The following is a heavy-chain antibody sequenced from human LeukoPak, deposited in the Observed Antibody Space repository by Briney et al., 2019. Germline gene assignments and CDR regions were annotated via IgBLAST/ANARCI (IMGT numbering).Heavy chain of an antibody. D-gene: IGHD5-18*01. Sequence: GASVKVSCKASGGTFSSYAIIRVRQAPGQGLEWMGGIIPIFGTANYAQKFQGRVTITADKSTSTAYMELSSLRSEDTAVYYCARLYSYGLGERGRLYYYYYMDVWGKGTTVTVSS. CDR3: ARLYSYGLGERGRLYYYYYMDV. CDR2: IIPIFGTA. J-gene: IGHJ6*03. CDR1: GGTFSSYA. V-gene: IGHV1-69*06.